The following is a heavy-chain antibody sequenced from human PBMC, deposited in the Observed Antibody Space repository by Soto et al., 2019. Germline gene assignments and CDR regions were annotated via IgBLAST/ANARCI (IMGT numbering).Heavy chain of an antibody. V-gene: IGHV3-30-3*01. CDR1: GFRFSSYA. Sequence: GGSLRLSCAACGFRFSSYAMNWVRQAPGKGLEWVAVISFGGDNKYYADSVQGRFTISRDNSQNTLSLQMNSLRAEDTAVYYCAKEQATYYYYYYGMDVWGQGTTVTVSS. CDR2: ISFGGDNK. CDR3: AKEQATYYYYYYGMDV. J-gene: IGHJ6*02.